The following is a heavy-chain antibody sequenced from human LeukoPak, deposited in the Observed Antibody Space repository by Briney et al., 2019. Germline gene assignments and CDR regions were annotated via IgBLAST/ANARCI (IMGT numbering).Heavy chain of an antibody. J-gene: IGHJ4*02. Sequence: GGSLRLSCAASGFTFSSYWMSWVRQAPGKGLEWVANIKQDGSEKYYVDSVKGRFTISRDNAKNSLYLQMNSLRAEDTAVYYCARALHDYGDSYYFDYWGQGTPVTVSS. D-gene: IGHD4-17*01. V-gene: IGHV3-7*01. CDR1: GFTFSSYW. CDR2: IKQDGSEK. CDR3: ARALHDYGDSYYFDY.